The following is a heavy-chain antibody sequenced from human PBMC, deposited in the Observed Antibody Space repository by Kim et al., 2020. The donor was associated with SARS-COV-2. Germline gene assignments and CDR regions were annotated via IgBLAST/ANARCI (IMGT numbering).Heavy chain of an antibody. CDR3: ATMVRGVNSFDY. J-gene: IGHJ4*02. CDR2: INHSGST. Sequence: SETLSLTCAVYGGSFSGYYWSWIRQPPGKGLEWIGEINHSGSTNYNPSLKSRVTISVDTSKNQFSLKLSSVTAADTAVYYCATMVRGVNSFDYWGQGTLVTVSS. V-gene: IGHV4-34*01. CDR1: GGSFSGYY. D-gene: IGHD3-10*01.